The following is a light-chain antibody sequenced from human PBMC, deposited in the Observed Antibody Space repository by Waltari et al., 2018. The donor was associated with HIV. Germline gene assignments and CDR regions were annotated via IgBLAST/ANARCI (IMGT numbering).Light chain of an antibody. CDR2: RNN. J-gene: IGLJ3*02. CDR1: SSNIGSTF. CDR3: AAWDDSLREV. Sequence: QSVLTQPPSVSGTPGHSVTISCSGSSSNIGSTFVYWYQQFPGTAPKLLIYRNNQRPSGVPDRFSGSKSGTSASLAISGLRTEDEADYYCAAWDDSLREVFGGGTKLTVL. V-gene: IGLV1-47*01.